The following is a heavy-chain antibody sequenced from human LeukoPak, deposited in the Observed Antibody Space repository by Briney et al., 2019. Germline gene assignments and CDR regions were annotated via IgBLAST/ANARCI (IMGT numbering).Heavy chain of an antibody. Sequence: SETLSLTCTVSGYSISSGYYWGWIRQPPGKGLEWIGSIYHSGSTYYNPSLKSRVTISVDTSKNQFSLKLSSVTAADTAVYYCARPTAGYYYYYMDVWGKGTAVTISS. J-gene: IGHJ6*03. V-gene: IGHV4-38-2*02. CDR2: IYHSGST. CDR3: ARPTAGYYYYYMDV. CDR1: GYSISSGYY.